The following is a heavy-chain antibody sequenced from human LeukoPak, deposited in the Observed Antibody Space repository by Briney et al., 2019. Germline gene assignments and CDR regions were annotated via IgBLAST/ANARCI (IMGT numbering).Heavy chain of an antibody. CDR1: GYIFTSYD. CDR3: AKDPNGDYIGAFDV. V-gene: IGHV1-8*01. D-gene: IGHD4-17*01. Sequence: ASVKVSCKASGYIFTSYDINWVRQATGQGLEWMGWMDPNSGNTGYAQKFQGRVTMTRNTSISTAYMELSSLRSEDTAVYYCAKDPNGDYIGAFDVWRQGTMVTVSS. CDR2: MDPNSGNT. J-gene: IGHJ3*01.